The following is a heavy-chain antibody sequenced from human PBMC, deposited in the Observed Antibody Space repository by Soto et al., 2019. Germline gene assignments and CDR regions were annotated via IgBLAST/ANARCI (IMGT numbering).Heavy chain of an antibody. CDR3: ARGGSSGYDDAFDI. J-gene: IGHJ3*02. Sequence: QVQLVESGGALVKPGGSLRLSCAASGFTFSDYYMNWIRQAPGKGLEWVSYISTTSHDTKYADSVKGRFTISRDNVKNSLYLQMNSLRAEDTAVYYCARGGSSGYDDAFDIWGQGTLVTVSS. V-gene: IGHV3-11*05. CDR2: ISTTSHDT. CDR1: GFTFSDYY. D-gene: IGHD5-12*01.